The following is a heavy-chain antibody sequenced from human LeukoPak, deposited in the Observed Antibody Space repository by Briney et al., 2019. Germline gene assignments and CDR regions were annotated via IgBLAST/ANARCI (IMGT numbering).Heavy chain of an antibody. CDR1: GFPHSSFS. Sequence: GGPLSLPCAPSGFPHSSFSKIGSPHARGKGVVGVAYISARGSNIHYVSSVKGRFTVSRDNPKSSLFLQMNSPRAEDTAVYYCARVKGSYFDYWGQGALVTVSS. V-gene: IGHV3-48*01. CDR3: ARVKGSYFDY. J-gene: IGHJ4*02. CDR2: ISARGSNI. D-gene: IGHD2-15*01.